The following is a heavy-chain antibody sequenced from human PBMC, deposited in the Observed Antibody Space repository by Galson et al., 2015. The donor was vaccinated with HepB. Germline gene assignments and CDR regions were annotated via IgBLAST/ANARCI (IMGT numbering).Heavy chain of an antibody. CDR2: ISTSSSTI. V-gene: IGHV3-48*01. J-gene: IGHJ2*01. D-gene: IGHD3-10*01. Sequence: SLRLSCAASGFTFSSYTMNWVRRAPGKGLEWVSYISTSSSTIYYADSVKGRFTISRDNAKNSLYRQMNSLRAEDTAVYYCARCDFGGGYWYFDLWGRGALVTVSS. CDR1: GFTFSSYT. CDR3: ARCDFGGGYWYFDL.